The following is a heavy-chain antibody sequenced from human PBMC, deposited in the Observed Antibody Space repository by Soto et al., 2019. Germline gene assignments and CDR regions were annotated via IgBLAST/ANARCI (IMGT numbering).Heavy chain of an antibody. CDR3: AREPQKAGTAYYYYGMDV. V-gene: IGHV1-2*04. CDR2: INPNSGGT. D-gene: IGHD6-13*01. Sequence: GASVKVSCKASGYTFTGYYMHWVRQAPGQGLEWMGWINPNSGGTNYAQKFQGWVTMTRDTSISTAYMELSRLRSDDTAVYYCAREPQKAGTAYYYYGMDVWGQGTTVTVSS. CDR1: GYTFTGYY. J-gene: IGHJ6*02.